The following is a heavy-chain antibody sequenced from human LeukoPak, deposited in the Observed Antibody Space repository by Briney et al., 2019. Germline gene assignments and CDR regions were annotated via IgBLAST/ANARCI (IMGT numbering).Heavy chain of an antibody. CDR3: VRSAFLTTEFYFDY. Sequence: GGSLRLSCAASGFTFSRYWMHWVRQAPGKGLVWVSRINTDGRTITCADSVKGRFTISRDNAKNTLYLQMNSLRAEDTAVYYCVRSAFLTTEFYFDYWSHGTLVTVSS. CDR1: GFTFSRYW. J-gene: IGHJ4*01. D-gene: IGHD4-11*01. CDR2: INTDGRTI. V-gene: IGHV3-74*01.